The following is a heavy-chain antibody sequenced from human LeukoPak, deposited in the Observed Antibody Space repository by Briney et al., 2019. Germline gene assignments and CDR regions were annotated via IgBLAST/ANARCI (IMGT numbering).Heavy chain of an antibody. CDR1: GFTFDDYG. Sequence: SGGSLRLSCAASGFTFDDYGMSWVRQAPGKGLEWVSGINWNGGSTGYADSVKGRFTISRDNAKNSLCLQMNSLRAEDTALYYCARSGDYRSVYYFDYWGQGTLVTVSS. V-gene: IGHV3-20*04. J-gene: IGHJ4*02. CDR2: INWNGGST. D-gene: IGHD4-17*01. CDR3: ARSGDYRSVYYFDY.